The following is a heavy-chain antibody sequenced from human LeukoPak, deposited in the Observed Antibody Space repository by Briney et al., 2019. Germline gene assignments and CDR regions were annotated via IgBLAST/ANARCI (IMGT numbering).Heavy chain of an antibody. CDR3: ARGYGGYVEGLYYFDY. CDR2: IYSGGST. Sequence: GGSLRLSCAASGFTVSSNYMSWVRQAPGKGLEWVSVIYSGGSTYYADSVKGRFTISRDNSKNTLYLQMNSLRAEDTAVYYCARGYGGYVEGLYYFDYWGQGTLVTVSS. D-gene: IGHD5-12*01. CDR1: GFTVSSNY. V-gene: IGHV3-53*01. J-gene: IGHJ4*02.